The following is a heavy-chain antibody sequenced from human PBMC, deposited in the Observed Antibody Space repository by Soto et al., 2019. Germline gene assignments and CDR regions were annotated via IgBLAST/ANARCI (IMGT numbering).Heavy chain of an antibody. V-gene: IGHV3-23*01. CDR1: GFTFSSYA. Sequence: PGGSLRLSCAASGFTFSSYAMSWVRQAPGKGLEWVSAISGSGGSTYYADSVKGRFTISRDNSKNTLYLQMNSLRAEDTAVYYCAKEGGSSGGSRISYYYYYGMDVWGQGTTVTVSS. J-gene: IGHJ6*02. CDR3: AKEGGSSGGSRISYYYYYGMDV. D-gene: IGHD2-15*01. CDR2: ISGSGGST.